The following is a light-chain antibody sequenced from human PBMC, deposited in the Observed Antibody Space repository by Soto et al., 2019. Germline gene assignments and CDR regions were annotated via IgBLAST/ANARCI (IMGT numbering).Light chain of an antibody. Sequence: DIQMTQSPSSLSASVGDRFTFTCRASQIVSNYVNWYQQKPRKAPKLLIYAASSLRSGVPSRFSGSGSGTDFTLTISSLQPEDFAIYYCQQSYSTLPTFGQGTKVDI. CDR3: QQSYSTLPT. CDR2: AAS. CDR1: QIVSNY. J-gene: IGKJ1*01. V-gene: IGKV1-39*01.